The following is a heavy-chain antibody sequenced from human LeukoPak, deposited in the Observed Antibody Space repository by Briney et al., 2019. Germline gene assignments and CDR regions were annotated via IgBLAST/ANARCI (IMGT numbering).Heavy chain of an antibody. CDR3: VRLSTNNWVSGYGPQWYFDL. V-gene: IGHV1-18*01. Sequence: GASVKVSCKAPDYNFINYGFTWVRQAPGQGLEWMGWVSAYNGNTNYLERLQGRVTMTTETSTKTVHMQLRGPRSDGTATYYCVRLSTNNWVSGYGPQWYFDLWGRGTLVTVSS. J-gene: IGHJ2*01. CDR1: DYNFINYG. D-gene: IGHD5-12*01. CDR2: VSAYNGNT.